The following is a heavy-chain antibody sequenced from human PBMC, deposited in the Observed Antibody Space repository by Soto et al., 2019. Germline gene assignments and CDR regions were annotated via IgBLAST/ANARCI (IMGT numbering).Heavy chain of an antibody. CDR1: GYAFTDYY. J-gene: IGHJ4*02. V-gene: IGHV3-11*06. D-gene: IGHD3-10*02. CDR2: SSNSGTYT. CDR3: ARSGDNYNVLDF. Sequence: PGESLKISCKGSGYAFTDYYMSWIRQAPGKGLEWLSYSSNSGTYTRYADSVKGRFSISRDNAKNSLYLQINSLRGEDTAIYYCARSGDNYNVLDFWGKGTPVTVSS.